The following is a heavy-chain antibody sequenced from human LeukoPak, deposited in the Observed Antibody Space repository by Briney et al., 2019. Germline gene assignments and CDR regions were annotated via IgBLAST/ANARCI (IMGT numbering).Heavy chain of an antibody. CDR1: GGSSIRSSSY. CDR3: ARGRGSLASILDY. CDR2: IYYTGTT. D-gene: IGHD6-6*01. Sequence: PSETLSLTCTGSGGSSIRSSSYWAWIRQPPGEGLEWVASIYYTGTTYYNPSLKSRVTISMDTSKNQFSLKLSSVTAADTAVYYCARGRGSLASILDYWGRGTLVTVSS. J-gene: IGHJ4*02. V-gene: IGHV4-39*01.